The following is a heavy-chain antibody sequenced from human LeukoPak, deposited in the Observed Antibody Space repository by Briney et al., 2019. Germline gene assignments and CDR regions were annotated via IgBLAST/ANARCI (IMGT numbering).Heavy chain of an antibody. D-gene: IGHD3-22*01. Sequence: PGGSLRLSCAASGFTFSNHWMHWVRQVPGQGLVWVSRIYGGGSSTSYADSVKGRFSISRDNAKTTLYLQMNSLRAEDTAVYYWARGPPSSGGAYVGDYWGQGTLVTVSS. CDR1: GFTFSNHW. J-gene: IGHJ4*02. V-gene: IGHV3-74*01. CDR2: IYGGGSST. CDR3: ARGPPSSGGAYVGDY.